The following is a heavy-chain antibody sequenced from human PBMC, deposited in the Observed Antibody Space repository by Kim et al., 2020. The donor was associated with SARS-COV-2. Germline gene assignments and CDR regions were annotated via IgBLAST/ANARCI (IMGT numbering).Heavy chain of an antibody. CDR1: GFTFSNYA. D-gene: IGHD2-2*01. CDR2: ISSNGGST. V-gene: IGHV3-64*01. Sequence: GGSLRLSCAASGFTFSNYAMHWVRQAPGKGLEYVSAISSNGGSTYYANSVKGRFTISRDNSKNTLYLQMGSLRAEDMAVYYCASWIVVVPAANAFDIWGQGTMVTASS. J-gene: IGHJ3*02. CDR3: ASWIVVVPAANAFDI.